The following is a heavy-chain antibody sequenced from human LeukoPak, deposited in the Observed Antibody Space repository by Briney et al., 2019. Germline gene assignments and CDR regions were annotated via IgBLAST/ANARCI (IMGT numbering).Heavy chain of an antibody. CDR2: IWYDGSDK. Sequence: GRSLRLSCAASGFTFCSYGMHWVRQAPGKGLEWVAVIWYDGSDKYYADSVKGRFTISRDNSKNTLYLQMNSLRAEDTAVYYCARDKGRGAFDIWGQGTMVTVSS. V-gene: IGHV3-33*01. J-gene: IGHJ3*02. CDR3: ARDKGRGAFDI. CDR1: GFTFCSYG. D-gene: IGHD3-10*01.